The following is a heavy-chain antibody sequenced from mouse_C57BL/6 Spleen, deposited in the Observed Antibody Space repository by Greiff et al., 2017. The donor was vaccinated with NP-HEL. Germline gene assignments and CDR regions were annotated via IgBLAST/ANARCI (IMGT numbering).Heavy chain of an antibody. Sequence: VQLQQSGPELVKPGASVKISCKASGYAFRSSWMNWVKQRPGKGLVWIGRIYPGDGDTNYNGKFKGKATLTADKSYSTAYMQLSSLTSEESAVYDSARERTYGSSLYYAMDYWGQGTSVTGSS. CDR2: IYPGDGDT. D-gene: IGHD1-1*01. V-gene: IGHV1-82*01. CDR1: GYAFRSSW. J-gene: IGHJ4*01. CDR3: ARERTYGSSLYYAMDY.